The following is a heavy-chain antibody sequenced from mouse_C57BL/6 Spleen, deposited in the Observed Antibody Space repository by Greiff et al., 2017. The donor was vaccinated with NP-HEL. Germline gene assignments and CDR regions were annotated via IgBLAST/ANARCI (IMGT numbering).Heavy chain of an antibody. Sequence: QVQLKQPGAELVRPGSSVKLSCKASGYTFTSYWMDWVKQRPGQGLEWIGNIYPSDSETHYNQKFKDKATLTVDNSSSTAYMQLSSLTSEDSAVYYCARRGETGLYFDYWGQGTTLTVSS. V-gene: IGHV1-61*01. CDR3: ARRGETGLYFDY. CDR1: GYTFTSYW. CDR2: IYPSDSET. D-gene: IGHD4-1*01. J-gene: IGHJ2*01.